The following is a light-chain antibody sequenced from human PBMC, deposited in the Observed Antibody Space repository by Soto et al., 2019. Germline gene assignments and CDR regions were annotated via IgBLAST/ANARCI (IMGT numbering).Light chain of an antibody. V-gene: IGKV3D-15*01. J-gene: IGKJ3*01. CDR3: QQDQNWPPFT. CDR1: QSVNNK. CDR2: GTS. Sequence: ETVLSQSPATLSVSPGKRATLSCRATQSVNNKLAWYQQKPGQAPRLLIYGTSTRATGVPARFSGSGSGTECTLTISSMQAEDCAGYDCQQDQNWPPFTCGPGTKVDIK.